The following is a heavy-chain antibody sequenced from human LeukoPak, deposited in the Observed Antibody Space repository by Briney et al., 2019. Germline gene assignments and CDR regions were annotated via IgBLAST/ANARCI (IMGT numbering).Heavy chain of an antibody. CDR2: ISYDGSNK. V-gene: IGHV3-30-3*01. Sequence: GGSLRLSCAASGFTFSSYAMHWVSQAPGKGLEWVAVISYDGSNKYYADSVKGRFTISRDNSKNTLYLQMNSLRAEDTAVYYCARDSGSSNGDAFDIWGQGTMVTVSS. CDR3: ARDSGSSNGDAFDI. D-gene: IGHD2-15*01. J-gene: IGHJ3*02. CDR1: GFTFSSYA.